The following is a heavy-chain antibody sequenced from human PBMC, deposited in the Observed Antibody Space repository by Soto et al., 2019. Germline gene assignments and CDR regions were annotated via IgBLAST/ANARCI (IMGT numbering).Heavy chain of an antibody. CDR1: GFTFSSYA. CDR2: ISGSGGST. J-gene: IGHJ4*02. Sequence: GGSLRLSCAASGFTFSSYAMSWVRQAPGKGLEWVSAISGSGGSTYYADSVKGRFTISRDNSKNTLYLQMNSLRAEDTAVYYCAKDHSLREIMEIDYWGQGTLVTVSS. CDR3: AKDHSLREIMEIDY. V-gene: IGHV3-23*01. D-gene: IGHD2-8*01.